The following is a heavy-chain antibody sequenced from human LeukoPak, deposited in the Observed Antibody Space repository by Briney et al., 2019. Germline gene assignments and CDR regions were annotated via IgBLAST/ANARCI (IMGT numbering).Heavy chain of an antibody. J-gene: IGHJ5*02. V-gene: IGHV1-18*01. Sequence: GASVKVSCKASGYTFTSYGISWVRQAPGQGLEWMGWISAYNGNTNYAQKLQGRVTMTTDTSTSTAYMELRSLRSDDTAVYYCARVPMVRGVMENWFDPWGQGTLVTASS. CDR3: ARVPMVRGVMENWFDP. D-gene: IGHD3-10*01. CDR1: GYTFTSYG. CDR2: ISAYNGNT.